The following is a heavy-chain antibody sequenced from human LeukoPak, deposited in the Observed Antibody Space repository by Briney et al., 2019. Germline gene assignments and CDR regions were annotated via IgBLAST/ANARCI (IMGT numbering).Heavy chain of an antibody. D-gene: IGHD3-22*01. CDR1: GFTFSNAW. Sequence: GGSLRLSCAASGFTFSNAWMSWVRQAPGKGLEWVSSISSSSSYIYYADSVKGRFTISRDNAKNSLYLQMNSLRAEDTAVYYCARRYYDSSVPYFDYWGQGTLVTVSS. CDR3: ARRYYDSSVPYFDY. J-gene: IGHJ4*02. CDR2: ISSSSSYI. V-gene: IGHV3-21*01.